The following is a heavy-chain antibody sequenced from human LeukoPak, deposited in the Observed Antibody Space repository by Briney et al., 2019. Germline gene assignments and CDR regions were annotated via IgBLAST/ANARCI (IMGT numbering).Heavy chain of an antibody. Sequence: SETLSLTCTVSGGSISSDYWSWIRQPPGKGLEWIGYIYYRGSTNYNPSLKSRVTISVDKSKNQFSLKLNSVTAADTAVYYCATRGYNYDRGFDPWGQGTLVTVSS. CDR2: IYYRGST. CDR3: ATRGYNYDRGFDP. D-gene: IGHD5-18*01. J-gene: IGHJ5*02. CDR1: GGSISSDY. V-gene: IGHV4-59*12.